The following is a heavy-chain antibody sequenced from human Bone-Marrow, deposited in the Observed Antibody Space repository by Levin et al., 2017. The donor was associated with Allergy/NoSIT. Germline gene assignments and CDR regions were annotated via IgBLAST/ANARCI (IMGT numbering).Heavy chain of an antibody. CDR1: AFTRLYW. V-gene: IGHV3-74*03. CDR3: ATDANYRLDV. Sequence: PGGSLRLSCAASAFTRLYWMHWVRQAPGKGLVWVSWIDNDGTTTTYADSVKGRFTMSRDYGGNTAYLQMSNLRVEDTAVYYCATDANYRLDVWGQGTTVTVSS. CDR2: IDNDGTTT. J-gene: IGHJ6*02.